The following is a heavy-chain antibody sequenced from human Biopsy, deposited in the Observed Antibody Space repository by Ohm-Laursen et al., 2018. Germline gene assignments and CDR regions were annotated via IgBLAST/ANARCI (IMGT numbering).Heavy chain of an antibody. CDR1: GFTFSGSA. D-gene: IGHD4-23*01. CDR3: TRVSGDYGGVS. Sequence: SLRLSCAAYGFTFSGSAMHWVRQASGKGLEWVGRIRTKVYSYATGYGASVQGRFTISRDDSKNTAYLQMNSLKTEDTAVYYCTRVSGDYGGVSWGQGTLVTVSS. CDR2: IRTKVYSYAT. J-gene: IGHJ4*02. V-gene: IGHV3-73*01.